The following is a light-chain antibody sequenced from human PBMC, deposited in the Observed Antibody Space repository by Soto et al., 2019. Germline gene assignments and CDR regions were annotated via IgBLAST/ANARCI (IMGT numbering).Light chain of an antibody. CDR3: QQYDSAPYT. CDR2: GAS. J-gene: IGKJ2*01. V-gene: IGKV3-20*01. Sequence: EIVLTQSPGTLSLSPGERATLSCRASQTVSSSYLAWYQQKPGQAPRLLIYGASSRATGIPDSFSGSGSETDFTLSISRLEPEDFAVYYCQQYDSAPYTFGQGTNLEIK. CDR1: QTVSSSY.